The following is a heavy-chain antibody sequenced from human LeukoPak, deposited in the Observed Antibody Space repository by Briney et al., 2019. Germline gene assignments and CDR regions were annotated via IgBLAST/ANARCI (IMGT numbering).Heavy chain of an antibody. CDR2: INHSGST. V-gene: IGHV4-34*01. D-gene: IGHD3-10*01. CDR1: GGSFSGYY. J-gene: IGHJ4*02. Sequence: SETLSLTCAVYGGSFSGYYWSWIRQPPGKGLEWIGEINHSGSTNYNPSLKSRVTISVDTSKNQFSLKLSSVTAADTAVYYCARGRGPCYGSGEVYFDYWGQGTLVTVSS. CDR3: ARGRGPCYGSGEVYFDY.